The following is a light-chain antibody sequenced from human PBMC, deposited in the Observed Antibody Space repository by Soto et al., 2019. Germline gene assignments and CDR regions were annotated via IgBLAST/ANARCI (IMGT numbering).Light chain of an antibody. CDR3: QQYNNWPQT. Sequence: EIVLTPSPGTLSLSPAESATLSCRASQSVSGSQLAWYQQKPGQAPRLLIYGASTRATGTPARFSGSGSGTEFTLTISSLQSEDFAVYYCQQYNNWPQTFGQGTKVDIK. CDR2: GAS. V-gene: IGKV3-15*01. CDR1: QSVSGS. J-gene: IGKJ1*01.